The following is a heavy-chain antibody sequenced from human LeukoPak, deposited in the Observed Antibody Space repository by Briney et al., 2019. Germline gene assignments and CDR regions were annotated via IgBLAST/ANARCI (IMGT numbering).Heavy chain of an antibody. D-gene: IGHD6-13*01. CDR2: ISWKSGTA. V-gene: IGHV3-9*01. CDR3: VKDMGRGIADRYYYGMDV. Sequence: GGSLRLSCAASGFTFDEYAMQWVRQVPGKGLEWVAGISWKSGTAVYADSVNGRLTISTDNAKTSLYVQMNSLRVDDTAVYYCVKDMGRGIADRYYYGMDVWGQGTTVIVAS. CDR1: GFTFDEYA. J-gene: IGHJ6*02.